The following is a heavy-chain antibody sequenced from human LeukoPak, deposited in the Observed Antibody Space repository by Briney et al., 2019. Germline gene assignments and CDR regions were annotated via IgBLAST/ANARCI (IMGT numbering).Heavy chain of an antibody. CDR1: GFTFSDYY. D-gene: IGHD6-19*01. CDR2: ISSSGSTI. Sequence: GGSLRLSCAASGFTFSDYYMSWIRQAAGKGLEWVSYISSSGSTIYYADSVKGRFTISRDNAKNSLYLQMNSLRAEDTAVYYCARDHSSGWTFDYWGQGTLVTVSS. V-gene: IGHV3-11*04. CDR3: ARDHSSGWTFDY. J-gene: IGHJ4*02.